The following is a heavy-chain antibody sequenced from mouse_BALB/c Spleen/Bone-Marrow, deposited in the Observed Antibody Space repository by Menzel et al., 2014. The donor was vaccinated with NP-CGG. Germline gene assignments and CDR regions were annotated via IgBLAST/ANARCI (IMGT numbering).Heavy chain of an antibody. J-gene: IGHJ4*01. CDR2: IWGDGST. CDR1: GFSLTGYG. V-gene: IGHV2-6-7*01. D-gene: IGHD2-2*01. Sequence: VQVVESGPGLVAPSQSLSITCTVSGFSLTGYGVNWVRQPPGKGLEWLGMIWGDGSTDYNSALKSRLSISEDNSKSQVFLKMNSLQTDDTARYYCARDRGYDSYYAMDYWGQGTSVTVSS. CDR3: ARDRGYDSYYAMDY.